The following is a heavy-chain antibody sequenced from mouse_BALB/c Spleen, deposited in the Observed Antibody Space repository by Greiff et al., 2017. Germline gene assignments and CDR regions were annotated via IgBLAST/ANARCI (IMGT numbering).Heavy chain of an antibody. J-gene: IGHJ4*01. D-gene: IGHD1-1*01. CDR3: ARHGGIYYGSSPYAMDY. Sequence: DVKLVESGGGLVKPGGSLKLSCAASGFAFSSYDMSWVRQTPEKRLEWVAYISSGGGSTYYPDTVKGRFTISRDNAKNTLYLQMSSLKSEDTAMYYCARHGGIYYGSSPYAMDYWGQGTSVTVSS. CDR1: GFAFSSYD. CDR2: ISSGGGST. V-gene: IGHV5-12-1*01.